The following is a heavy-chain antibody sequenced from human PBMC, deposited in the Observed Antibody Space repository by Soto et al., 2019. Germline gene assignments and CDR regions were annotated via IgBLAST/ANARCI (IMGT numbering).Heavy chain of an antibody. V-gene: IGHV1-18*01. CDR1: GYTFTSYG. Sequence: ASVKVSCKASGYTFTSYGISWVRQAPGQGLEWMGWISAYNGNTNYAQKLQGRVTMTTDTSTSTAYMELRSLRSDDTAMYYCARDYCSGGSCYSDYWGQGTLVTVSS. CDR3: ARDYCSGGSCYSDY. D-gene: IGHD2-15*01. J-gene: IGHJ4*02. CDR2: ISAYNGNT.